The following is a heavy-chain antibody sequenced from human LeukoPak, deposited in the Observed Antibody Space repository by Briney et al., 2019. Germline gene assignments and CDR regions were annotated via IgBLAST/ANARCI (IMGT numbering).Heavy chain of an antibody. Sequence: GGSLRLSRAAAGFIFSNNAMTWVRQAPGKGLEWVSSITASGDRTFNADSVKGRFTISRDNSKNTLYLLMNSLRAEDTALYYCARSTAASASDYWGQGTLVTVSS. CDR3: ARSTAASASDY. J-gene: IGHJ4*02. V-gene: IGHV3-23*01. CDR2: ITASGDRT. D-gene: IGHD6-13*01. CDR1: GFIFSNNA.